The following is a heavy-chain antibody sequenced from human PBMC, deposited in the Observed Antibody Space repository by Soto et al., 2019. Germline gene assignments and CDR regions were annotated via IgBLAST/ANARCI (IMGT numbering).Heavy chain of an antibody. J-gene: IGHJ5*02. CDR1: GGSISSYY. CDR2: IYYSGST. V-gene: IGHV4-59*01. CDR3: ARDASYDFWSGYQTYNWFDP. D-gene: IGHD3-3*01. Sequence: SETLSLTCTVSGGSISSYYWSWIRQPPGKGLEWIGYIYYSGSTNYNPSLKSRVTIPVDTFKNQFSLKLSSVTAADTAVYYCARDASYDFWSGYQTYNWFDPWGQGTLVTVSS.